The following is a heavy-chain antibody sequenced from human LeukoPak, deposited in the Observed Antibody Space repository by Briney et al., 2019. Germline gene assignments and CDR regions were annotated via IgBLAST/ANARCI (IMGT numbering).Heavy chain of an antibody. CDR3: ARDHSYGLARFDP. V-gene: IGHV4-59*01. CDR1: GGSISSYY. J-gene: IGHJ5*02. D-gene: IGHD3-3*02. CDR2: IYYSGST. Sequence: SETLSLTCTVSGGSISSYYWSWIRQPPGKGLEWIGYIYYSGSTNYNPSLKSRVTISVDTSKNQFSLKLSSVTAADTAVYCCARDHSYGLARFDPWGQGTLVTVSS.